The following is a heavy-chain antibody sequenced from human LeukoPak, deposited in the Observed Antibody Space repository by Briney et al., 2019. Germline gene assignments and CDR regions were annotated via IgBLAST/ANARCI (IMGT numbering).Heavy chain of an antibody. V-gene: IGHV4-59*08. CDR3: ARHGGSCLYYYGMDV. J-gene: IGHJ6*02. CDR2: IYYSGST. D-gene: IGHD3-16*01. CDR1: GGSISSYY. Sequence: PSETLSLTCTVSGGSISSYYWSWIRQPPGKGLEWIGYIYYSGSTNYNPSLKSRVTISVDTSKNQFSLKLSSVTAADTAVYYCARHGGSCLYYYGMDVWGQGTTVTVSS.